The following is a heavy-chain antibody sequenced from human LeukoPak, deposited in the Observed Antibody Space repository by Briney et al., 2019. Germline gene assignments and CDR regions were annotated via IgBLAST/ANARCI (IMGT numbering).Heavy chain of an antibody. D-gene: IGHD2-21*01. CDR2: VDPEDGET. V-gene: IGHV1-69-2*01. CDR1: GYTFSDYY. J-gene: IGHJ3*02. Sequence: ATVKISCKVSGYTFSDYYMHWVQQAPGKGLEWMGLVDPEDGETIYAEKFQGRVTITADTSTDTAYMEPSSLRSEDTAVYYCATGSIAIGAFDIWGQGTMVTVSS. CDR3: ATGSIAIGAFDI.